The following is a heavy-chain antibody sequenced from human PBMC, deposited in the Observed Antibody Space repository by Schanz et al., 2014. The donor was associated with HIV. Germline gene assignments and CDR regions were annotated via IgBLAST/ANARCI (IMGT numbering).Heavy chain of an antibody. CDR3: AKDKSFYDFWTGSSDYYFDN. CDR2: ISGSGGST. D-gene: IGHD3-3*01. Sequence: EVQLVESGGGFVQPGRSLRLSCAASGFTFSTYAMHWVRQAPGKGLEWVSAISGSGGSTYYADSVKGRFTISRDNSKNTLYLHMNSLRAEDTAVYYCAKDKSFYDFWTGSSDYYFDNWGQGTLVTVSS. J-gene: IGHJ4*02. CDR1: GFTFSTYA. V-gene: IGHV3-23*04.